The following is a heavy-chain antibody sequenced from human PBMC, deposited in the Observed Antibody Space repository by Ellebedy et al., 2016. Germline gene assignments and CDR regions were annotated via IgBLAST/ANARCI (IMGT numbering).Heavy chain of an antibody. CDR1: GASSSGFY. D-gene: IGHD5-18*01. CDR2: INHSGST. CDR3: ASVDTAMEPLDY. J-gene: IGHJ4*02. V-gene: IGHV4-34*01. Sequence: SETLSPTXAVYGASSSGFYWSWIRQLPGKGLEWIGEINHSGSTNYNPSLKSRVTISVDTSKNQFSLKLSSVTAADTAVYYCASVDTAMEPLDYWGQGTLVTVSS.